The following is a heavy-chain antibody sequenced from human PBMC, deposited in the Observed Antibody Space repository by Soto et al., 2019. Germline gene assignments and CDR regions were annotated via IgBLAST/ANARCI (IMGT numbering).Heavy chain of an antibody. D-gene: IGHD2-21*01. CDR1: GYTFIHYY. V-gene: IGHV1-46*01. J-gene: IGHJ4*02. CDR3: ARSLLQGDF. CDR2: INPNGGST. Sequence: QVQLVQSGAEVKKPGASVKVSCKASGYTFIHYYIHWVRQAPGQGLEWMALINPNGGSTNYAQKFRGRVTVTSDTSTTTVSMELNSLGSDDTAVYFCARSLLQGDFWGQGTLVTVSS.